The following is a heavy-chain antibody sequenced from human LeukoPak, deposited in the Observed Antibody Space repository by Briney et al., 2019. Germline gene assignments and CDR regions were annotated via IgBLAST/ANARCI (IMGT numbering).Heavy chain of an antibody. CDR3: AKAVAGTPYYYYMDV. Sequence: PGGSLRLSCAASGFTFSSYGMHWVRQAPGKGLEWVAVIWYGGSNKYYADSVKGRFTISRDNSKNTLYLQMNSLRAEDTAVYYCAKAVAGTPYYYYMDVWGKGTTVTVSS. J-gene: IGHJ6*03. CDR1: GFTFSSYG. D-gene: IGHD6-19*01. CDR2: IWYGGSNK. V-gene: IGHV3-30*02.